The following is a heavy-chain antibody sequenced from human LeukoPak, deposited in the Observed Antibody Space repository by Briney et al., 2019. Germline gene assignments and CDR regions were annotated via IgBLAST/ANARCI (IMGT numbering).Heavy chain of an antibody. J-gene: IGHJ4*02. CDR1: GFTFSAYH. V-gene: IGHV3-48*02. CDR3: ARVWQDYSGVDY. CDR2: ISTTGTTI. D-gene: IGHD2-21*01. Sequence: PGGSLRLSCAASGFTFSAYHINWVRQAPGKGLEWISYISTTGTTINYADSVKGRFAISRDKAKSSLYLQINSLRDGDTVVYYCARVWQDYSGVDYWGQGTLVTVSS.